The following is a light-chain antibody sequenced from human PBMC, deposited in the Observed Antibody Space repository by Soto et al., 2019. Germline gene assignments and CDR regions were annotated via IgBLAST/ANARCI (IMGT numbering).Light chain of an antibody. CDR2: GAS. CDR1: QSVSSN. V-gene: IGKV3-15*01. J-gene: IGKJ3*01. CDR3: QQDNNWPT. Sequence: EIVMTQSPATLSVSPGERATLSCRASQSVSSNLAWYQQKPGQAPRLLIYGASTRATGIPARFSGSGSGTEFTLTFSSLQSDDFAVYSCQQDNNWPTFGPGTKVAIK.